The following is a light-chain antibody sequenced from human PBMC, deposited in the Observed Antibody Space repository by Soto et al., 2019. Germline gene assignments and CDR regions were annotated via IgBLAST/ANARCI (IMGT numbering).Light chain of an antibody. Sequence: EIGLTQSPGTLSLSPGERATLSCRASQSGSSSYLAWYQQKPGQAPRLLIYGASSRATGIPDRFSGSGSGTDFTLTISRLEPEDFAVYYCQQYGSSPFGQGTRLEIK. CDR2: GAS. J-gene: IGKJ5*01. V-gene: IGKV3-20*01. CDR1: QSGSSSY. CDR3: QQYGSSP.